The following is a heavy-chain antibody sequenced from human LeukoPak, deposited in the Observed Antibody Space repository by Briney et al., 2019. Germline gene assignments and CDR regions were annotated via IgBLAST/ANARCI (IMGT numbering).Heavy chain of an antibody. CDR1: GYTFTGYY. D-gene: IGHD2-2*01. V-gene: IGHV1-2*02. CDR3: ARGIDIVVVPAAPCNQWCMPQGSHSFDY. J-gene: IGHJ4*02. CDR2: INPNSGGT. Sequence: GASVKVSCKASGYTFTGYYMHWVRQAPGQGLEWMGWINPNSGGTNYAQKFQGRVTMTRDTSISTAYMELSSLRSEDTAVYYCARGIDIVVVPAAPCNQWCMPQGSHSFDYWGQGTLVTVSS.